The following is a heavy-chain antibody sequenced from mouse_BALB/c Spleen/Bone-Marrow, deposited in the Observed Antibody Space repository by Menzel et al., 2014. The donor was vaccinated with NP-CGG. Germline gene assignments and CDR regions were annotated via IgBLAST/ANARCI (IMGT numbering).Heavy chain of an antibody. D-gene: IGHD1-1*01. CDR1: GFNIKDTY. CDR3: ARYDYGWYFYV. V-gene: IGHV14-3*02. CDR2: IDPANGNT. Sequence: SGFNIKDTYMHWVKQRPEQGLEWIGRIDPANGNTKYDPKFQGKATITADTSSNTAYLQLSSLTSEDTAVYYCARYDYGWYFYVWGAGTTVTVSS. J-gene: IGHJ1*01.